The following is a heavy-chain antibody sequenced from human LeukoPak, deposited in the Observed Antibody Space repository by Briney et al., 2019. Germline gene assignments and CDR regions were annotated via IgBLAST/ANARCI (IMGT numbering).Heavy chain of an antibody. CDR2: ISGSGGST. D-gene: IGHD6-13*01. CDR3: AKGGVLAAAFDY. Sequence: GGSLRLSCAASGFTFSSYAVSWVRQAPGKGLEWVSAISGSGGSTYYADSVKGRLTISRDNSKNTLYLQMNSLRAEDTAVYYCAKGGVLAAAFDYWGQGTLVTVSS. J-gene: IGHJ4*02. CDR1: GFTFSSYA. V-gene: IGHV3-23*01.